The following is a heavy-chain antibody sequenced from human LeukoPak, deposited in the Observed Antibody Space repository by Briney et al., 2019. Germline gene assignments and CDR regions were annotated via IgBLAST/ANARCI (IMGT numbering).Heavy chain of an antibody. CDR1: GFTVSSNE. CDR3: VRDDDRPDNGLDY. D-gene: IGHD3-22*01. CDR2: ISGGST. Sequence: GGSLRLSCAASGFTVSSNEMSWVRQAPGKGLEWVSSISGGSTYYAHSRKGRFTISRDNSKNTLHLQMNSLRAEDTAVYYCVRDDDRPDNGLDYWGQGTLVTVSS. V-gene: IGHV3-38-3*01. J-gene: IGHJ4*02.